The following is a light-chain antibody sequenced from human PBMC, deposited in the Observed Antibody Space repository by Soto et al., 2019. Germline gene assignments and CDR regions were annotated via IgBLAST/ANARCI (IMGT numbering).Light chain of an antibody. CDR1: SSNIGNNY. CDR3: GTWDSSLSAGRV. J-gene: IGLJ2*01. Sequence: QSVLTQPLSVSAAPGQKVTISCSGSSSNIGNNYVSWYQQLPGTAPKLLIYENNKRPSGIPDRFSGSKSGTSATLGITGLQTGDEADYYCGTWDSSLSAGRVFGGGTKVTVL. V-gene: IGLV1-51*02. CDR2: ENN.